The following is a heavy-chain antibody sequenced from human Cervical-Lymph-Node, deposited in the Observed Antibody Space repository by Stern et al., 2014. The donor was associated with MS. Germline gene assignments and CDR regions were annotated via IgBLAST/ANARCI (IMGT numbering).Heavy chain of an antibody. CDR2: IYHSGGT. CDR1: GGSISSSNW. D-gene: IGHD6-6*01. CDR3: AREGYSSSYDAFDI. V-gene: IGHV4-4*02. Sequence: VQLEESGPGLVKPSGTLSLTCAVSGGSISSSNWWSWVRQPPGQGLEWIGEIYHSGGTNYNTSLKSRVTISVDKSKTQFPLKLSSVTAADTAVYYCAREGYSSSYDAFDIWGQGTMVTVSS. J-gene: IGHJ3*02.